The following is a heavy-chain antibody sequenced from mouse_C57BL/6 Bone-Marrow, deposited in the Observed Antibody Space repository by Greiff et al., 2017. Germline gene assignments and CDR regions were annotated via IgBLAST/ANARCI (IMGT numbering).Heavy chain of an antibody. CDR2: IHPNSGST. J-gene: IGHJ2*01. V-gene: IGHV1-64*01. Sequence: QVQLQQPGAELVKPGASVKLSCKASGYTFTSYWMHWVKQRPGQGLEWIGMIHPNSGSTNYNEKLKSKATLTVDTSSSTAYMQLISLTSEDSAFYCCARGVYYPYCGQGTTLTGSS. D-gene: IGHD1-1*01. CDR3: ARGVYYPY. CDR1: GYTFTSYW.